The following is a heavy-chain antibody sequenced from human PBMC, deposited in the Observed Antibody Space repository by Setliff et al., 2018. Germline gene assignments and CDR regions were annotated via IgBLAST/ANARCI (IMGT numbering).Heavy chain of an antibody. J-gene: IGHJ6*01. CDR3: ARDRSAYSYGLDV. CDR1: GGSISSYY. Sequence: SETLSLTCTVSGGSISSYYWSWIRQPPGKGLEWIGYIYHNGNTNFNPSLKSRVTMSVDTSKNQFALVLESVTAADTAVYYCARDRSAYSYGLDVWGQGTTVTVSS. V-gene: IGHV4-59*01. CDR2: IYHNGNT.